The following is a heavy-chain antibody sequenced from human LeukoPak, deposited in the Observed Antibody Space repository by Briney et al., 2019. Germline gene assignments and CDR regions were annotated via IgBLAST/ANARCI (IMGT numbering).Heavy chain of an antibody. J-gene: IGHJ4*02. CDR1: GGSISSYY. D-gene: IGHD6-13*01. CDR2: IYYSGST. CDR3: ATGTDSSSWYPFDY. Sequence: SETLSLTCTVSGGSISSYYWSWIRQPPGKGLEGIGYIYYSGSTNYNPSLKSRVTISVDTSKNQFSLKLSSVTAADTAVYYCATGTDSSSWYPFDYWGQGTLVTVSS. V-gene: IGHV4-59*12.